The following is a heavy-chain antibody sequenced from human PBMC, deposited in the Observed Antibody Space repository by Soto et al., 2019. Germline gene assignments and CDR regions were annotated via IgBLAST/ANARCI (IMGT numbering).Heavy chain of an antibody. CDR1: GYRFTSYW. J-gene: IGHJ6*02. D-gene: IGHD5-18*01. Sequence: GESLKISCKGSGYRFTSYWIGWVRQMPGKGLEWMGIIYPGDSDTRYSPSFQGQVTISADKSISTAYLQWSSLKASDTAMYYCARHRGYSYGSPGYYYGMDVWGQGTTVTVSS. CDR3: ARHRGYSYGSPGYYYGMDV. V-gene: IGHV5-51*01. CDR2: IYPGDSDT.